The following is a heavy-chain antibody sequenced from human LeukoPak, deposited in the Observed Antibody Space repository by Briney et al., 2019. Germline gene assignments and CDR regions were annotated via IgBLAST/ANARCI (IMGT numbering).Heavy chain of an antibody. V-gene: IGHV3-74*01. D-gene: IGHD3/OR15-3a*01. J-gene: IGHJ4*02. Sequence: GGSLRLSCAASGFTFSSYWMHWVRQAPGKGLVWVSRISSDGSSTRYADSVKGRFTISRDNAKNTLYLQMNSLRAEDTAVYYCVRGGLGFDYWGKETLATVPS. CDR2: ISSDGSST. CDR1: GFTFSSYW. CDR3: VRGGLGFDY.